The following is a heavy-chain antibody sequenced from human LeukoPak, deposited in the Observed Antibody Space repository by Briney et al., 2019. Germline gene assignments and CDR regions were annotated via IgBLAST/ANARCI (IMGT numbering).Heavy chain of an antibody. Sequence: ASVKVSCKASGYTFTSYYMHWVRQAPGQGLEWMGWISAYNGNTNYAQKLQGRVTMTTDTSTSTAYMELRSLRSDDTAVYYCARVRYCSSTSCYRDNENWFDPWGQGTLVTVSS. D-gene: IGHD2-2*02. CDR3: ARVRYCSSTSCYRDNENWFDP. V-gene: IGHV1-18*04. CDR2: ISAYNGNT. CDR1: GYTFTSYY. J-gene: IGHJ5*02.